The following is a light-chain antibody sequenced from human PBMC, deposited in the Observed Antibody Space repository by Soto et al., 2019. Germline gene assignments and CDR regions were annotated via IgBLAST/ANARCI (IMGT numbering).Light chain of an antibody. CDR1: SSNIGSNT. J-gene: IGLJ2*01. V-gene: IGLV1-44*01. Sequence: QSVLTQPPSASGTPGQRVTISCSGGSSNIGSNTVNWYQQLPGTAPNLLIYSNNQRPSGVPDRFSGSKSGTSASLAISGLQSADQADYYCAAWDYSLNAVVFGGGTKLTVL. CDR2: SNN. CDR3: AAWDYSLNAVV.